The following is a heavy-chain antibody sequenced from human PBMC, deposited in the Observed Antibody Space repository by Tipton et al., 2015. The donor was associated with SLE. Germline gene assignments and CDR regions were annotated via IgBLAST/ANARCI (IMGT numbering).Heavy chain of an antibody. CDR3: ARDISMTKTGYYYYGMDV. CDR2: ISSSSSTI. CDR1: GFTFKSYS. D-gene: IGHD2/OR15-2a*01. Sequence: SLRLSCAASGFTFKSYSMNWVRQAPGKGLEWVSYISSSSSTIFYADSVKGRFTISRDNAKNSLYLQMNSLRAEDTAVYFCARDISMTKTGYYYYGMDVWGQGTTVTVSS. J-gene: IGHJ6*02. V-gene: IGHV3-48*01.